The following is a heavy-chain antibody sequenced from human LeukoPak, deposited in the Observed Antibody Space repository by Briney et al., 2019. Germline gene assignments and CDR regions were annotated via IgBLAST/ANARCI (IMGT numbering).Heavy chain of an antibody. J-gene: IGHJ4*02. CDR1: GGSISSGGYS. Sequence: PSETLSLTCAVSGGSISSGGYSWSWIRQPPGKGLEWIGYIYHSGSTYYNPSLKSRVTISVDTSKNQFSLKLSSVTAADTAVYYCARRNMVFDYWGQGTLVTVSS. CDR2: IYHSGST. D-gene: IGHD3-10*01. CDR3: ARRNMVFDY. V-gene: IGHV4-30-2*01.